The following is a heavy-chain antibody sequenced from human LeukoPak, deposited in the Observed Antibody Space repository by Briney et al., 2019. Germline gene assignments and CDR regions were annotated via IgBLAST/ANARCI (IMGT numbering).Heavy chain of an antibody. CDR2: ISSSSSTI. CDR3: ARGYSSSSWSLFDY. CDR1: GFTFSSYS. J-gene: IGHJ4*02. D-gene: IGHD6-6*01. V-gene: IGHV3-48*01. Sequence: GGSLRLSCAASGFTFSSYSMNWVRQAPGKGLEWVSYISSSSSTIYYADSVKGRFTISRDNSKNTLYLQMNSLRAEDTAVYYCARGYSSSSWSLFDYWGQGTLVTVSS.